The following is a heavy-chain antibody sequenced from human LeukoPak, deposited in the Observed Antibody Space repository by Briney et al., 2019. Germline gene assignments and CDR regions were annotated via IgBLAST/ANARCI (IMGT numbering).Heavy chain of an antibody. J-gene: IGHJ3*02. CDR3: ARDGEEDAFDI. CDR1: GGSFSGYY. D-gene: IGHD3-10*01. V-gene: IGHV4-34*01. Sequence: PSETLSLTCAVYGGSFSGYYWSWIRQPPGKGLEWIGEINHSGSTNYNPSLKSRVTISVDTSKNQFSLKLSSVTAADTAVYFCARDGEEDAFDIWGQGTMVTVSS. CDR2: INHSGST.